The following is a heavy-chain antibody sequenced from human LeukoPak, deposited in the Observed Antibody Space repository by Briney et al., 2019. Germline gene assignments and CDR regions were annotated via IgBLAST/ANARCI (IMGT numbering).Heavy chain of an antibody. D-gene: IGHD3-3*01. V-gene: IGHV4-59*01. CDR1: GGSISSYY. CDR3: ARDHVSYDFWSGHYGYYYYMDV. J-gene: IGHJ6*03. Sequence: SETLSLTCTVSGGSISSYYWSWIRQPPGKGLEWIGYIYYSGSTNYNPSLKSRVTISVDTSKNQFSLKLSSVTAADTAVYYCARDHVSYDFWSGHYGYYYYMDVWGKGTTVTVSS. CDR2: IYYSGST.